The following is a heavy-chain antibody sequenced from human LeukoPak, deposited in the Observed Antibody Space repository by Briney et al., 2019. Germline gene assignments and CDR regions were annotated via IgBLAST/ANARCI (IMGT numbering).Heavy chain of an antibody. CDR2: ISGSGGST. V-gene: IGHV3-23*01. J-gene: IGHJ4*02. CDR3: AKGRGVTTASWFDY. Sequence: PGGSLRLSCAASGFTFSSYAMSWVRQAPGKGLEWVSAISGSGGSTYYADSVKGRFTISRDNSKNTPYLQMNSLRAEDTAVYYCAKGRGVTTASWFDYWGQGTLVTVSS. CDR1: GFTFSSYA. D-gene: IGHD1-14*01.